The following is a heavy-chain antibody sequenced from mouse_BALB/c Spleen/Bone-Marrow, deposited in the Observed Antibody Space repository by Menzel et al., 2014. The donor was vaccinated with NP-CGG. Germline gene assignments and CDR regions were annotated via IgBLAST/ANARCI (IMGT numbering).Heavy chain of an antibody. CDR1: GFTFSSYA. Sequence: DVKLVESGGGLVKPGGSLKLSCAASGFTFSSYAMSRVRQTPEKRLEWVATISSGGSYTYYPDSVKGRFTISRDNAKNTLYLQMSSLRSEDTAMYYCARHGITRLLDYWGQGTTLTVSS. D-gene: IGHD2-4*01. CDR2: ISSGGSYT. V-gene: IGHV5-9-3*01. CDR3: ARHGITRLLDY. J-gene: IGHJ2*01.